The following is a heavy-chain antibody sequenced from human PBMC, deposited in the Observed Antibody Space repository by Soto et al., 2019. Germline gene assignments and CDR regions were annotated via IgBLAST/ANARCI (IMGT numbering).Heavy chain of an antibody. V-gene: IGHV1-69*13. CDR1: GGTFSSYA. D-gene: IGHD6-6*01. CDR2: IIPIFGTA. J-gene: IGHJ4*02. Sequence: SVKVSCKAPGGTFSSYAISWVRQAPGQGLEWMGGIIPIFGTANYAQKFQGRVTITADESTSTAYMELSSLRSEDTAVYYCARELYSSSVTYFDYWGQGTLVTVSS. CDR3: ARELYSSSVTYFDY.